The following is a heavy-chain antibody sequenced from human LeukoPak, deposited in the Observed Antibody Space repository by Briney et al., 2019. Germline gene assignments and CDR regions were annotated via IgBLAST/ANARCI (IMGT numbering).Heavy chain of an antibody. CDR2: IDPVDSES. Sequence: GESLKISGKGSGYSFTNYWIGWVRQLPGKDLEWMGIIDPVDSESTYSPPFQGQVTFSVDKSTSTAFLQWSSLKASDTAIYYCDLPSKNVKRSRININCRLAPLDIWGQGTNVIVSS. CDR1: GYSFTNYW. D-gene: IGHD3-10*01. CDR3: DLPSKNVKRSRININCRLAPLDI. V-gene: IGHV5-51*01. J-gene: IGHJ3*02.